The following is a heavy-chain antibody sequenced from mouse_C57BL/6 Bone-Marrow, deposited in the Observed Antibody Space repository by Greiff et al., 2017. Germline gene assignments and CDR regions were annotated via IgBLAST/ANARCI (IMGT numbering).Heavy chain of an antibody. CDR2: IWSDGST. CDR3: ARHGDYGYDVYAY. D-gene: IGHD2-2*01. V-gene: IGHV2-6-1*01. Sequence: QVQLKESGPGLVAPSQSLSITCTVSGFSLTSYGVHWVRQPPGKGVEWLVVIWSDGSTTYNSALESRLSISKDNSKSRVFLKMNCLQTDDTAMYYCARHGDYGYDVYAYWGQGTLVTVAA. CDR1: GFSLTSYG. J-gene: IGHJ3*01.